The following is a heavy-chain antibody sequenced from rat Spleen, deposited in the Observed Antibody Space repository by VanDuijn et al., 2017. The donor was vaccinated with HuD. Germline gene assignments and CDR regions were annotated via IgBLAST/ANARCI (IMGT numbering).Heavy chain of an antibody. D-gene: IGHD5-1*01. CDR3: NRGGTGRDY. V-gene: IGHV5-7*01. CDR1: GFTFSDYY. J-gene: IGHJ2*01. Sequence: EVQLVESGGGLVQPGRSLKLSCAASGFTFSDYYMAWVRQAPTKGLEWVAIITYDGSNTYYRDSVRGRFTISRDNADSTLYLQMNSLQTEDTAIYFCNRGGTGRDYWGQGVMVTVSS. CDR2: ITYDGSNT.